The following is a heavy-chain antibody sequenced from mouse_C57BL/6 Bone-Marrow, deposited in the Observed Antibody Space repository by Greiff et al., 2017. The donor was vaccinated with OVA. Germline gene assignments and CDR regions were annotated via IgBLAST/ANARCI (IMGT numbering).Heavy chain of an antibody. Sequence: EVKVEESGGGLVQPGGSMKLSCVASGFTFSNYWMNWVRQSPEKGLEWVAQIRLKSDNYATHYAESVKGRFTISRDDSKSSVYLQMNNLRAEDTGIYYCTVAPTTDYAMDYWGQGTSVTVSS. CDR2: IRLKSDNYAT. V-gene: IGHV6-3*01. J-gene: IGHJ4*01. D-gene: IGHD1-1*01. CDR1: GFTFSNYW. CDR3: TVAPTTDYAMDY.